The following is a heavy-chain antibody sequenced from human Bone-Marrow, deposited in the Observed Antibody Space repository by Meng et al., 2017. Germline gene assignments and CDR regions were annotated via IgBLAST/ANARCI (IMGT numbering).Heavy chain of an antibody. J-gene: IGHJ4*02. V-gene: IGHV1-18*04. D-gene: IGHD1-26*01. CDR3: AREGGSYYPDY. CDR1: GYPLTTYG. CDR2: IRGYNGNT. Sequence: QVRLVQSGTEVKTPGAPVNVSCKASGYPLTTYGISWVRQAPGQGLEWMGWIRGYNGNTKYAQKLQGRVTMTTDKSTSTAYMELRSLRSDDTAVYYCAREGGSYYPDYWGQGTLVTVSS.